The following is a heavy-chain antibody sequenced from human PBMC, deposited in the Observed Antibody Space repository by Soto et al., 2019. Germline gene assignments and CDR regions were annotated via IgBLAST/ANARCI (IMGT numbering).Heavy chain of an antibody. CDR2: IYTSGST. D-gene: IGHD6-6*01. J-gene: IGHJ6*02. V-gene: IGHV4-4*07. Sequence: SETLSLTCTVSGGSISSYYWSWIRQPAGKGLEWIGRIYTSGSTNYNPSLKSRVTMSVDTSKNQFSLKLSSVTAADTAVYYCAGEYSSSSPGAQNNKLRSGMDVWGQRTTVTVSS. CDR1: GGSISSYY. CDR3: AGEYSSSSPGAQNNKLRSGMDV.